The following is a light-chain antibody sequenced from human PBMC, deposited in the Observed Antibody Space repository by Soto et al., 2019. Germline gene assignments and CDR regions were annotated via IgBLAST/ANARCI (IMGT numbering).Light chain of an antibody. V-gene: IGKV3D-15*01. CDR3: QQYNNWPAIT. CDR1: QSISSN. Sequence: EIVMTQSPPTLSVSPGERAALSCRASQSISSNLAWYQQKPGQAPRLLIYGASTRATGIPARFSGSGSGTEFTLTISSLPSEDFAVYYCQQYNNWPAITFGQGTRLEIK. CDR2: GAS. J-gene: IGKJ5*01.